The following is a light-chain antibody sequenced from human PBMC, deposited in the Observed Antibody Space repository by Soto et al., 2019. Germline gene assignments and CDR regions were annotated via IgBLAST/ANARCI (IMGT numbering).Light chain of an antibody. CDR2: AAS. J-gene: IGKJ3*01. CDR1: QGISTY. V-gene: IGKV1-27*01. Sequence: DIQMTQSPSTLSASVGDRVTITCRASQGISTYLAWYQQKPGKVPKLLIYAASILETGVPSRFSGSGSGTDFTLTIISLQPYALATYYWQEYSSPPFTFGPGTKVDIK. CDR3: QEYSSPPFT.